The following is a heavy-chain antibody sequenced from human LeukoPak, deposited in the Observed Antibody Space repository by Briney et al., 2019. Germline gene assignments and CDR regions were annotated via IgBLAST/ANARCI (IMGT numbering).Heavy chain of an antibody. CDR1: GGSFSGYY. CDR2: INHSGST. V-gene: IGHV4-34*01. Sequence: PSETLSLTCAVYGGSFSGYYWSWTRQPPGKGLEWIGEINHSGSTNYNPSLKSRVTISVDTSKNQFSLKLSSVTAADTAVYYCARGATGTTNHYYYYYYMDVWGKGTTVTVSS. J-gene: IGHJ6*03. D-gene: IGHD1-7*01. CDR3: ARGATGTTNHYYYYYYMDV.